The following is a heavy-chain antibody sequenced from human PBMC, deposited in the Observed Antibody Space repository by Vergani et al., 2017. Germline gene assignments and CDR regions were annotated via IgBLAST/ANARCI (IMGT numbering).Heavy chain of an antibody. J-gene: IGHJ5*02. CDR3: ARIRIAGRSWFDP. CDR1: GGSISSGGYY. V-gene: IGHV4-31*11. Sequence: QVQLQESGPGLVKPSQTLSLTCAVSGGSISSGGYYWSWIRQHPGKGLEWIGYIYYTGSTYYNPSLKSRVTISVDTSKNQFSLKLSSVTAADTAVYYCARIRIAGRSWFDPWGQGTLVTVSS. D-gene: IGHD6-13*01. CDR2: IYYTGST.